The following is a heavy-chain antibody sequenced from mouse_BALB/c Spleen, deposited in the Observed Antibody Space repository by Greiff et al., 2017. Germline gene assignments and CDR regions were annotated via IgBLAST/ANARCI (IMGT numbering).Heavy chain of an antibody. D-gene: IGHD2-1*01. CDR2: ISYDGSN. J-gene: IGHJ2*01. CDR3: AREIYYGNYFDY. Sequence: DVQLVESGPGLVKPSQSLSLTCSVTGYSITSGYYWNWIRQFPGNKLEWMGYISYDGSNNYNPSLKNRISITRDTSKNQFFLKLNSVTTEDTATYYCAREIYYGNYFDYWGQGTTLTVSS. V-gene: IGHV3-6*02. CDR1: GYSITSGYY.